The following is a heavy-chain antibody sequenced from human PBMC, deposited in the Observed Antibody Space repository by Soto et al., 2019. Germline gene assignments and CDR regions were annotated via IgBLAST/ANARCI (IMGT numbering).Heavy chain of an antibody. D-gene: IGHD3-10*01. J-gene: IGHJ6*02. CDR3: ARQGFGPLHGLVDV. Sequence: QVQLQESGPGLVKPSETLSLSCTVSGGSINSYYWRWIRQSPGKRMEWIGYVHHSWGSSYNPSLQSRVAISLDTSKRQFSLKVTSVTATDTAVYYCARQGFGPLHGLVDVWGQGTTVTVSS. CDR1: GGSINSYY. V-gene: IGHV4-59*08. CDR2: VHHSWGS.